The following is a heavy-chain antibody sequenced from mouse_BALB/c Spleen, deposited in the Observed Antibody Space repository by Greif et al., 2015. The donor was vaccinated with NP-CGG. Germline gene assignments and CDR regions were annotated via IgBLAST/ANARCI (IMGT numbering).Heavy chain of an antibody. J-gene: IGHJ3*01. CDR3: DRNYGIFYDGYGFAY. D-gene: IGHD2-3*01. Sequence: VMLVESGPGLVQPSQSLSLTCTVSGFSLTSYGVHWVRQSPGKGLEWLGVIWSGGSTDYNAAFISRLSLSKDNTKSQVCFKMNSLQANDTAIYYCDRNYGIFYDGYGFAYWGQGTLVTVSA. V-gene: IGHV2-2*02. CDR1: GFSLTSYG. CDR2: IWSGGST.